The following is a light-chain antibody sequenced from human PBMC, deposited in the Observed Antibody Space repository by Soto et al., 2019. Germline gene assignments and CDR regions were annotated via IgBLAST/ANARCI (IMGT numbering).Light chain of an antibody. CDR1: SSDVGFYNY. J-gene: IGLJ3*02. Sequence: QSALTQPPSASGSPGQSVTISCTGTSSDVGFYNYVSWYQQHPDKAPQLMIYEVNKRPPGVPDRFSGSKSGNTASLTVSGLQTDDEADYYCTSYAGYNNPVVFGGGTQLTVL. V-gene: IGLV2-8*01. CDR3: TSYAGYNNPVV. CDR2: EVN.